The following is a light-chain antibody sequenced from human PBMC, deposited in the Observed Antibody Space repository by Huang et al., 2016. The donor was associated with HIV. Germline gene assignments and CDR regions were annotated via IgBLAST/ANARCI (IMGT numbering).Light chain of an antibody. CDR1: QSVSSN. J-gene: IGKJ2*01. CDR2: GAS. CDR3: QQYNNWPYT. V-gene: IGKV3-15*01. Sequence: EIVMMQSPATLSVSPGERATLSCRASQSVSSNLAWYQQKPGQAPRLLIYGASTRATGIPARFSGSGSGTEFTLTISSLQSEDFAVYYCQQYNNWPYTFGQGNKLEIK.